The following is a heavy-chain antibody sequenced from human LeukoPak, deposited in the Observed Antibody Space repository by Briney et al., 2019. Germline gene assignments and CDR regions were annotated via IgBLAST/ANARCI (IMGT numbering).Heavy chain of an antibody. J-gene: IGHJ3*02. D-gene: IGHD2-2*01. CDR2: IYPADSDT. Sequence: GESLKISCKGSGYSFTSYWIGWVRQMPGKGLEWMGIIYPADSDTRYSPSFQGQVTISADKSISTAYLQWSSLKASDTAMYYCARRADCSRTSCYELMGAFDIWGQGTIVTVSS. V-gene: IGHV5-51*01. CDR3: ARRADCSRTSCYELMGAFDI. CDR1: GYSFTSYW.